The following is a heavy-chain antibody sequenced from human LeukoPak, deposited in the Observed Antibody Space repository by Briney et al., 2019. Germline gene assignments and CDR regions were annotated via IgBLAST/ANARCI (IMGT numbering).Heavy chain of an antibody. Sequence: GGSLRLSCAASGFTFSSYAMHWVRQAPGKGLEFLAYISQSSTVTVYADSVKGRFTISRDHAKNSLYLQMDRLRAEDTALYYCTRDPRLSDFWGQGVLVTVSS. J-gene: IGHJ4*02. D-gene: IGHD6-19*01. CDR1: GFTFSSYA. V-gene: IGHV3-48*04. CDR2: ISQSSTVT. CDR3: TRDPRLSDF.